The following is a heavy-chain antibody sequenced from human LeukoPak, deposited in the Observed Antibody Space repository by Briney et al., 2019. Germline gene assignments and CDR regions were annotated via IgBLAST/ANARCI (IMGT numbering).Heavy chain of an antibody. Sequence: GGSLRLSCAASAFSVSDKYMSWVRQAPGKGLEWVSVLYTGGDTFYADSVRGRFTISRDNAKNSLYLQMNSLRAEDTAVYYCARIERGTFDYWGQGTLVTVSS. CDR2: LYTGGDT. J-gene: IGHJ4*02. CDR1: AFSVSDKY. D-gene: IGHD1/OR15-1a*01. CDR3: ARIERGTFDY. V-gene: IGHV3-53*01.